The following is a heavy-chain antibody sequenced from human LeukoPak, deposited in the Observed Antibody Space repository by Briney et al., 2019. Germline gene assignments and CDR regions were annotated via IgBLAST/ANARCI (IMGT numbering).Heavy chain of an antibody. CDR2: ISYDGSNK. CDR1: GFTFGSYA. V-gene: IGHV3-30*04. CDR3: ARGLDYYDSSGYYLPFDY. J-gene: IGHJ4*02. D-gene: IGHD3-22*01. Sequence: GGSLRLSCAASGFTFGSYAMHWVRQAPGKGLEWVAVISYDGSNKYYADSVKGRFTISRDNSKNTLYLQMNSLRAEDTAVYYCARGLDYYDSSGYYLPFDYWGQGTLVTVSS.